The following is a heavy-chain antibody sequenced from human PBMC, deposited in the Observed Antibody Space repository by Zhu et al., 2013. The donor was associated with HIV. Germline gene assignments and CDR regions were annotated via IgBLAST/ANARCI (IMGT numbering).Heavy chain of an antibody. D-gene: IGHD3-3*01. J-gene: IGHJ6*02. CDR2: IGTAGDT. V-gene: IGHV3-13*01. Sequence: EVQLVESGGGLVQPGGSLRLSCAASGFTFSSYDMHWVRQATGKGLEWVSAIGTAGDTYYPGSVKGRFTISRENAKNSLYLQMNSLRAGDTAVYYCARAAEDFSFGMDVWGQGTTVTVSS. CDR3: ARAAEDFSFGMDV. CDR1: GFTFSSYD.